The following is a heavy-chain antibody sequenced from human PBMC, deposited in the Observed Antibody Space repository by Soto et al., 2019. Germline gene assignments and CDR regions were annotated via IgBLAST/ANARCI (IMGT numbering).Heavy chain of an antibody. CDR3: ARGITMVRGVIHTPYFDY. CDR1: GGSINSGGYY. J-gene: IGHJ4*02. D-gene: IGHD3-10*01. CDR2: IYNSGST. Sequence: QVQLQESGPGLVKPSQTLSLTCTVSGGSINSGGYYWSWIRQHPGKGLEWIGYIYNSGSTYYNPSLKSRVTISVDTSKNQFSLKRSSVTAAATAVYCCARGITMVRGVIHTPYFDYWGQGTLVTVSS. V-gene: IGHV4-31*03.